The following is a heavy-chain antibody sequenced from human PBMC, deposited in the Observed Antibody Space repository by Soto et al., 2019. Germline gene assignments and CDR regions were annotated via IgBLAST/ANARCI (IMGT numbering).Heavy chain of an antibody. D-gene: IGHD3-16*02. V-gene: IGHV5-51*01. CDR1: GYSFTSYW. Sequence: PGESLKISCKGSGYSFTSYWIGWVRQMPGKGLEWMGIIYPGDSDTRYSPSFQGQVTISADKSISTAYLQWSSLKASDPAMYYCARSSIYDYVWGSYRYTPDYYYYGMDVWGQGTTVTVSS. J-gene: IGHJ6*02. CDR2: IYPGDSDT. CDR3: ARSSIYDYVWGSYRYTPDYYYYGMDV.